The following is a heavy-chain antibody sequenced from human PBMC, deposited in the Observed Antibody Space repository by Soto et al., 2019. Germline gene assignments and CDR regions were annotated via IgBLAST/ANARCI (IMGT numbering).Heavy chain of an antibody. D-gene: IGHD1-26*01. CDR1: GLTFSNYA. CDR3: ATMAGTYPY. J-gene: IGHJ4*02. CDR2: ISGSGGST. Sequence: GGSLRLSCAASGLTFSNYAMNWVRQAPGKGLDWVSAISGSGGSTYYADSVKGRFTISRDNAKNIVYLQMSSLRAEDTALYYCATMAGTYPYWGQGTLVTVSS. V-gene: IGHV3-23*01.